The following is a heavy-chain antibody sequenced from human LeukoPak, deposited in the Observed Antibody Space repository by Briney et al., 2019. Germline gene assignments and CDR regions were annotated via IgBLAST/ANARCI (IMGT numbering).Heavy chain of an antibody. Sequence: GRPLRLSCAASGFTFSSYAMHWVRQAPGKGLEWVAVISYDRSITYYADSVKGRFTLSCDNSKNTLYLQMNSLSPEDTAVYYCSCDPPAVTNTPSSAFGCWGQGTLVTVGS. CDR2: ISYDRSIT. V-gene: IGHV3-30-3*01. CDR1: GFTFSSYA. J-gene: IGHJ4*02. D-gene: IGHD2-15*01. CDR3: SCDPPAVTNTPSSAFGC.